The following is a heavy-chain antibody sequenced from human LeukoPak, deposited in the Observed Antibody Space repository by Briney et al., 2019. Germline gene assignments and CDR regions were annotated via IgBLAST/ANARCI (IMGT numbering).Heavy chain of an antibody. J-gene: IGHJ5*02. D-gene: IGHD3-10*01. Sequence: SETLSLTCAVSGGSISSSNWWSWVRQPPGKGLEWIGEIYHSGSTNYNPALESRVTISVDKSKNQFSLKLSSVTAADTAVYYCARDSEYYYGSGSFNWFDPWGQGTLVTVSS. V-gene: IGHV4-4*02. CDR1: GGSISSSNW. CDR3: ARDSEYYYGSGSFNWFDP. CDR2: IYHSGST.